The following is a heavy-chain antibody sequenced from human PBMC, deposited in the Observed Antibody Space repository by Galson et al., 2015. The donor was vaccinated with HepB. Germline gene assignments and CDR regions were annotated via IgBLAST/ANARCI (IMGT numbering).Heavy chain of an antibody. CDR3: ARGGWHHYDLVYDY. CDR1: GYTFTGYY. V-gene: IGHV1-2*06. J-gene: IGHJ4*02. Sequence: SVKVSCKASGYTFTGYYMHWVRQAPGQGLEWMGRINPNSGGTSYAQKFQGRVTMTRDTSTSTVYMELSSLRSEDTAVYYCARGGWHHYDLVYDYWGQGTLVTVSS. D-gene: IGHD3-22*01. CDR2: INPNSGGT.